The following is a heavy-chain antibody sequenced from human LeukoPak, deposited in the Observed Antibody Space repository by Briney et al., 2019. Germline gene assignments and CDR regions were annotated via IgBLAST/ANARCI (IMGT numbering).Heavy chain of an antibody. CDR3: ARGGTTVTPKNFDY. D-gene: IGHD4-17*01. J-gene: IGHJ4*02. CDR2: IKQDGSQQ. Sequence: GGSLRLSCAASGFTFSSYWMSWVRQAPGKGLEGVANIKQDGSQQYYVDSVKGRFTISRDNANNSLYLQMNSLRSEDTAVYYCARGGTTVTPKNFDYWGQGTLVTVSS. CDR1: GFTFSSYW. V-gene: IGHV3-7*01.